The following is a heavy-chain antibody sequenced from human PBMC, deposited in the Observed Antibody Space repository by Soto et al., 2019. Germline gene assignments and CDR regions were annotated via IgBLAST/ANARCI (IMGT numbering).Heavy chain of an antibody. CDR2: INPLSGIP. CDR3: AAPACAAPCCSPSHNLEH. CDR1: GGTLVRHV. J-gene: IGHJ1*01. V-gene: IGHV1-69*09. D-gene: IGHD2-2*01. Sequence: HVQLVQSGAEVKKPASSVKVSCKTSGGTLVRHVISWVRQAPGQGPEWMGKINPLSGIPNYAQKFQDRVTFPGDKDSRSAYMELSSLRSDETAVYYCAAPACAAPCCSPSHNLEHWGQGTLVTVSS.